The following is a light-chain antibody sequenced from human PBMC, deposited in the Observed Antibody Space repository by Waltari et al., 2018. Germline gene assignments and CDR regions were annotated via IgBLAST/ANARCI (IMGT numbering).Light chain of an antibody. V-gene: IGKV4-1*01. J-gene: IGKJ1*01. CDR2: WAS. CDR1: QSVLYSSNNKNY. Sequence: DIVMTQSPDSLAVSLGERATIHCKSRQSVLYSSNNKNYLAWYQQKPGQPPKLLIYWASTRESGVPDRFSGSGSGTDFTLTISSLQAEDVAVYYCQQYYSTPPTFGQGTKVEIK. CDR3: QQYYSTPPT.